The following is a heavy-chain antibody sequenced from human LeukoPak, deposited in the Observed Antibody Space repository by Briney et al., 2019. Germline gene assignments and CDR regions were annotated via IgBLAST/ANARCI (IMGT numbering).Heavy chain of an antibody. D-gene: IGHD6-19*01. J-gene: IGHJ4*02. V-gene: IGHV4-38-2*01. CDR3: ARASSGWYAGGHFDY. CDR1: GYSISSGYY. CDR2: IYHSGST. Sequence: SETLSLICAVSGYSISSGYYWGWIRQPPGKGLEWIGSIYHSGSTYYNPSLKSRVTISVDTSKNQFSLKLSSVTAADTAVYYCARASSGWYAGGHFDYWGQGTLVTVSS.